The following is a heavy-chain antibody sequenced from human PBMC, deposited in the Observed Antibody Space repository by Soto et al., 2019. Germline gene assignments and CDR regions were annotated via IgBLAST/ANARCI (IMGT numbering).Heavy chain of an antibody. CDR1: GFTVSSYA. CDR3: AKGMTTPPSGSYSPLAY. CDR2: ISGSGGIT. Sequence: GVSLRLSCAASGFTVSSYAMNWARQSPGKGLEWVSGISGSGGITHYADSVKGRFTISRDNSKNTLYLQVNSLRADDTALYYCAKGMTTPPSGSYSPLAYCGQGTLVNVSS. V-gene: IGHV3-23*01. J-gene: IGHJ4*02. D-gene: IGHD1-26*01.